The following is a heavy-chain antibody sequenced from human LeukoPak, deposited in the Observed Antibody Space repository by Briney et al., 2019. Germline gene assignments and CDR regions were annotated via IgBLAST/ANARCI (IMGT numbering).Heavy chain of an antibody. Sequence: SETLSLTCTVSGGSISGYYWSWIRQPPGKGLEWIGEINHSGSTNYNPSLKSRVTISVDTSKNQFSLKLSSVTAADTAVYYCARSFAISPFDYWGQGTLVTVSS. CDR1: GGSISGYY. J-gene: IGHJ4*02. CDR2: INHSGST. D-gene: IGHD2/OR15-2a*01. V-gene: IGHV4-34*01. CDR3: ARSFAISPFDY.